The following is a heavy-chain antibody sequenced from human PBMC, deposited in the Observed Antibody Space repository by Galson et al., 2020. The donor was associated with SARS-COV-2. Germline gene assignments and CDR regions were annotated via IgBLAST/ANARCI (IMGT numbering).Heavy chain of an antibody. D-gene: IGHD6-13*01. CDR1: GFTFSDYA. CDR2: LSATGGTS. V-gene: IGHV3-64D*09. CDR3: LAFSSTRHNY. Sequence: GGSLRLSCSASGFTFSDYAMHWVRQAPGKGLQYVSALSATGGTSFYADSVTGRLTMSRDNSKNTFYLQMTGLRVEDTAFYYCLAFSSTRHNYWGQGTLVTVSS. J-gene: IGHJ4*02.